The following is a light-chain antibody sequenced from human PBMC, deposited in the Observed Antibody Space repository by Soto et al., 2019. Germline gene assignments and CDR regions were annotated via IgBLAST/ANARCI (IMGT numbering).Light chain of an antibody. J-gene: IGKJ4*01. CDR3: QQRSNWPPLT. V-gene: IGKV3-11*01. CDR1: QSISYY. Sequence: EIVLTQSPATLSLSPGERATLSCRASQSISYYLAWYQQKPGQAPRLLIYDASNRATGIPARFSGSGSGTDFTLTISSLEPEVFAVYYCQQRSNWPPLTFGGGTKVEIK. CDR2: DAS.